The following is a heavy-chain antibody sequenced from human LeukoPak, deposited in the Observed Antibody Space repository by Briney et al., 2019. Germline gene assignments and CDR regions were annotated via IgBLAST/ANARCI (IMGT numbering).Heavy chain of an antibody. CDR1: GGSFSGYY. Sequence: PSETLSLTCAVYGGSFSGYYWSWIRQPPGKGLEWIGEINHSGSTNYNPSLKSRVTISVDTSKNQFSLKLSSVTAADTAVYYCARRGRYSSSWYAGYYYYYMDVWGKGTTVTVSS. J-gene: IGHJ6*03. CDR3: ARRGRYSSSWYAGYYYYYMDV. V-gene: IGHV4-34*01. CDR2: INHSGST. D-gene: IGHD6-13*01.